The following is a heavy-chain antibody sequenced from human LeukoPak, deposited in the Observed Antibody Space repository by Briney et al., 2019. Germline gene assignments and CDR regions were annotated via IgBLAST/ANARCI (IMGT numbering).Heavy chain of an antibody. CDR3: ARDIASTRMGV. D-gene: IGHD2-15*01. J-gene: IGHJ6*02. CDR1: GFTFRSYG. Sequence: GGSLRLSCAASGFTFRSYGMHWVRQAPGKGLEWVAVIWYDGSNEYFADSVKGRFTISRDNSKNILYLQMNSLRAEDTAVYYCARDIASTRMGVWGQGTTVSVSS. V-gene: IGHV3-33*08. CDR2: IWYDGSNE.